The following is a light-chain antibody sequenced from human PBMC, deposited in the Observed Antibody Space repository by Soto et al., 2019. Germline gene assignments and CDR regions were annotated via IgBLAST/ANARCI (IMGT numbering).Light chain of an antibody. V-gene: IGLV1-40*01. CDR1: CSNIGAGYD. CDR2: GNN. CDR3: QSYDHSLGGSGV. J-gene: IGLJ1*01. Sequence: QPVLTQPPSVSGAPGQRVTISCTGSCSNIGAGYDVHWYQQLPGTAPKLLIYGNNNRPSGVPDRFSGSKSGTSASLAITGLQAEDEADYFCQSYDHSLGGSGVFGTGTKLTVL.